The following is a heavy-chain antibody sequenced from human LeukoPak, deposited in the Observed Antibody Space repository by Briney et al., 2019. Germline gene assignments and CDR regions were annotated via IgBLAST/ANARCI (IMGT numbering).Heavy chain of an antibody. CDR1: GFSFNNYA. CDR3: ATREDPILVDY. V-gene: IGHV3-23*01. Sequence: GGSLRLSCAASGFSFNNYAMSWVRQAPGKGLEWVSSISESGDTTYYTDSVKGRFTISRDNSKNTLYLQMNSLRAEDTAVYYCATREDPILVDYWGQGTLVTVSS. J-gene: IGHJ4*02. CDR2: ISESGDTT.